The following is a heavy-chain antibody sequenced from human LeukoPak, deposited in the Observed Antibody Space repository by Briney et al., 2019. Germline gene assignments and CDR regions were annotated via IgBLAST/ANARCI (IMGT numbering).Heavy chain of an antibody. CDR2: FYNSGST. J-gene: IGHJ3*02. CDR1: GGSISSYY. V-gene: IGHV4-59*12. Sequence: PSETLSLTCTVSGGSISSYYWNWIRQPPGKRLEWIGYFYNSGSTNSNPSLKSRVTMSVDTSKNQFSLKLSSVTAADTAVYYCARYYDSSGSLDAFDIWGQGTMVTVSS. D-gene: IGHD3-22*01. CDR3: ARYYDSSGSLDAFDI.